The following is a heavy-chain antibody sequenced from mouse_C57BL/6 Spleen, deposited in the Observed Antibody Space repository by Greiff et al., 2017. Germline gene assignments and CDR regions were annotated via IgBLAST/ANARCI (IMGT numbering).Heavy chain of an antibody. Sequence: VQLQQPGAELVMPGASVKLSCKASGYTFTSYWMHWVKQRPGQGLEWIGRIDPYDGYTNYNQKFKGKATMTVDKSSSTAYMQLSSLTSEDSAVYYCSRRLDSYLDDWGQGTTLTVSS. CDR2: IDPYDGYT. V-gene: IGHV1-69*01. CDR3: SRRLDSYLDD. J-gene: IGHJ2*01. D-gene: IGHD3-2*02. CDR1: GYTFTSYW.